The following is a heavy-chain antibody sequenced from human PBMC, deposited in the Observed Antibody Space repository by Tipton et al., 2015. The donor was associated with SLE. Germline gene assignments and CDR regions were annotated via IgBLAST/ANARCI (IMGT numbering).Heavy chain of an antibody. CDR1: GGSISSYY. V-gene: IGHV4-59*01. Sequence: TLSLTCTVSGGSISSYYWSWIRQPPGKGLEWIGYIYYSGGTNYNPSLKSRVTISVDTSKNQFSLKLSSVTAADTAVYYCARGNTSLFDYWGQGTLVTVSS. CDR3: ARGNTSLFDY. D-gene: IGHD4-11*01. CDR2: IYYSGGT. J-gene: IGHJ4*02.